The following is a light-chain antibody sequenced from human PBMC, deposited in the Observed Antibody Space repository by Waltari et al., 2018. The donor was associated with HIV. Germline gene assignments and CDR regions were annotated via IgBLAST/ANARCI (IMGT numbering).Light chain of an antibody. CDR1: QAISNS. J-gene: IGKJ2*01. Sequence: DIQMTQSPSSLPASVGDRVTIPCRASQAISNSLAWYQQKPGKAPKLLVYGVSRLESGVPSRFSGSGSGTDYTLTISSLQPEDFATYYCHQYYSIPGYTFGQGTKLEIK. V-gene: IGKV1-NL1*01. CDR3: HQYYSIPGYT. CDR2: GVS.